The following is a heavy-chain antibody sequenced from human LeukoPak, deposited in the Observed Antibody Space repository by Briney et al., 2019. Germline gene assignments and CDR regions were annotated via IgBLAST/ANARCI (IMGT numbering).Heavy chain of an antibody. D-gene: IGHD3-10*02. CDR2: INPISGGT. V-gene: IGHV1-2*02. J-gene: IGHJ4*02. Sequence: ASVKVSCKASGYTFTGYYMHWMRQAPGQGLEWRGWINPISGGTNYAQKFQGRVTMTRDTSIRTAYMELSRLRSDDTAVYYCARVFNSGNYVDYWGQGTLVTVSS. CDR1: GYTFTGYY. CDR3: ARVFNSGNYVDY.